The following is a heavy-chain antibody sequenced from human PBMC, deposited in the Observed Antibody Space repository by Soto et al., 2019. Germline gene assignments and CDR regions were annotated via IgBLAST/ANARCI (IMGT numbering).Heavy chain of an antibody. J-gene: IGHJ4*02. CDR3: ARGPRYSSFIVY. Sequence: GGSLRLSCAASGFTFSSYWMHWVRQAPGKGLVWVSRINSDGSSTSYADSVKGRFTISRDNAKNTLYLQMNSLRAEDTAVYYCARGPRYSSFIVYWGQGTLVTVSS. CDR1: GFTFSSYW. V-gene: IGHV3-74*01. D-gene: IGHD6-19*01. CDR2: INSDGSST.